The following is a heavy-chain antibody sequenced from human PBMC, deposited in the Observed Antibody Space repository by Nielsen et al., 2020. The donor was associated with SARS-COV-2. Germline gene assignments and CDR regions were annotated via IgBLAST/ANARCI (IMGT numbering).Heavy chain of an antibody. D-gene: IGHD3-3*01. CDR2: INSDGSDS. V-gene: IGHV3-74*01. CDR1: GFTFSGYW. Sequence: GESLKISCAVSGFTFSGYWMHWVRQAPGKGLVWVSRINSDGSDSVYAEFLKGRITISRDNAKNTLYLQMNSLRAEDTAVYYCAKGFTILYVVDVWGQGTTVTVSS. CDR3: AKGFTILYVVDV. J-gene: IGHJ6*02.